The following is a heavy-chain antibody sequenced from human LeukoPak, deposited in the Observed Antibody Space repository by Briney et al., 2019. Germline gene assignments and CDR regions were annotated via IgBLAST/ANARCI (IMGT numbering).Heavy chain of an antibody. CDR3: ARVSVRDYYYYYGMDV. CDR2: IYYSGST. J-gene: IGHJ6*02. Sequence: SETLSLTCTVSGGSVSSGSYYWSWIRQPPGKGLEWIGYIYYSGSTNYNPSLKSRVTISVDTSKNQFSLKLSSVTAADTAVYYCARVSVRDYYYYYGMDVWGQGTTVTVSS. CDR1: GGSVSSGSYY. V-gene: IGHV4-61*01. D-gene: IGHD4-11*01.